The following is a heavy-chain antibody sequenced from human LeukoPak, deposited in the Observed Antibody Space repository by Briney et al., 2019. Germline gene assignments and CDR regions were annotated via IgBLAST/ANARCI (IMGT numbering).Heavy chain of an antibody. V-gene: IGHV1-8*01. J-gene: IGHJ4*02. CDR3: AKNVRDTGTFDY. D-gene: IGHD5-18*01. Sequence: ASVKVSCRASGYSFTTYDINWVRQATGQGLEWMGWMNPNSGNTGYAQRFQGRVTMTRDTSISTAYMELNSLTSEDTAVYYCAKNVRDTGTFDYWGQGTLVTVSS. CDR1: GYSFTTYD. CDR2: MNPNSGNT.